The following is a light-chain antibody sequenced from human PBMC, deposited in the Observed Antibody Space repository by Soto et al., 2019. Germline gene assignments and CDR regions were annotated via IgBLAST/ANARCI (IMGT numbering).Light chain of an antibody. CDR2: ATS. J-gene: IGKJ1*01. CDR3: QQYNSFSRT. V-gene: IGKV1-5*01. CDR1: QSVSGW. Sequence: DIQMTQSPSTLSASVGDRATITCRASQSVSGWLAWYQQKPGKAPKLLIYATSSLHSGVPSRFSGSGSGTEFTLSISSLQPDDFATYYCQQYNSFSRTFGQGTKVDIK.